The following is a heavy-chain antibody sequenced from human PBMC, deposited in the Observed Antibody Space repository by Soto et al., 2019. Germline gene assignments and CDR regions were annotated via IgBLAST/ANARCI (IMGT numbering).Heavy chain of an antibody. CDR1: GYSFTNYA. V-gene: IGHV1-18*01. Sequence: QVELVQSGPEVKKPGASVKVSCKASGYSFTNYAIGWVRQAPGQGLEWVGWISPFHGDTNYAQNFQGRITVTTDSSTSTAYMDLGRLRSDDTAVYYCARSDDVDRYFDYWGQGPRITVSS. D-gene: IGHD3-16*01. CDR2: ISPFHGDT. CDR3: ARSDDVDRYFDY. J-gene: IGHJ4*02.